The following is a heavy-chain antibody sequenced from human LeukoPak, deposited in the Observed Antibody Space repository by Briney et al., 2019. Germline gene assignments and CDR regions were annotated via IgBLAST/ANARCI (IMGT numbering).Heavy chain of an antibody. J-gene: IGHJ4*02. D-gene: IGHD2-21*02. CDR3: AREGRCGGDCYYDY. Sequence: GGSLRLSCAASGFTFSSYGMHWVRQAPGKGLEWVAVIWYDGSNKYYADSVKGRFTISRDNSKNALYLQMNSLRAEDTAVYYCAREGRCGGDCYYDYWGQGTLVTVSS. CDR2: IWYDGSNK. V-gene: IGHV3-33*01. CDR1: GFTFSSYG.